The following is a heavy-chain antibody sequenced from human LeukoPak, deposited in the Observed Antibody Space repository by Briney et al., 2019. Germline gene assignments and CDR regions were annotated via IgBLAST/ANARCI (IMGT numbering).Heavy chain of an antibody. CDR1: GGTFSSYA. Sequence: SVKVSCKASGGTFSSYAISWVRQAPGQGLEWMGGIIPIFGTANYAQKFQGRVTITTDKSTSTAYMELSSLRSEDTAVYYCASHRYSGSYLFDYWGQGTLVTVSS. V-gene: IGHV1-69*05. CDR3: ASHRYSGSYLFDY. D-gene: IGHD1-26*01. CDR2: IIPIFGTA. J-gene: IGHJ4*02.